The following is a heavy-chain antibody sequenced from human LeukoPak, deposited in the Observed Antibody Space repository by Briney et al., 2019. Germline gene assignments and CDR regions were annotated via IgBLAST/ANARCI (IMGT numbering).Heavy chain of an antibody. J-gene: IGHJ4*02. CDR3: TRFVYGAAADETGGH. CDR2: IKQDGSEK. Sequence: PGGSLRLSCAASGFTFSSYAMSWVRQAPGKGLEWVANIKQDGSEKYYLESVKGRFTISRDDSKNTAYLQMNSLKTEDTAVYYCTRFVYGAAADETGGHWGQGTMVTVSS. D-gene: IGHD6-13*01. V-gene: IGHV3-7*03. CDR1: GFTFSSYA.